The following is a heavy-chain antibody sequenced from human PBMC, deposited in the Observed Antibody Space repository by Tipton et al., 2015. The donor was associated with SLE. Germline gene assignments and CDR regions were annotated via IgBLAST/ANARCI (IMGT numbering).Heavy chain of an antibody. Sequence: RSLRLSCAASGFTFSYYGMHWVRQAPGKGLEWVAVISFDGSNKYCADSVKGRFTISRDNSENTLYLEMHSLKPEDTALYYCAKGEQWPNWFDPWGQGTLVIVSS. CDR1: GFTFSYYG. V-gene: IGHV3-30*18. CDR3: AKGEQWPNWFDP. J-gene: IGHJ5*02. D-gene: IGHD6-19*01. CDR2: ISFDGSNK.